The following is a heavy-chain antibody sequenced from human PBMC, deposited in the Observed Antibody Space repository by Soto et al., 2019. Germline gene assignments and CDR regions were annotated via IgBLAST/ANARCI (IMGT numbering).Heavy chain of an antibody. Sequence: PSETLSLTCTVSGGSISSYYWSWVRQPPGKGLEWIGYIYYSGFTNYNPSLKSRVTISVDTSKNQFSLKLSSVAAADTAVYYCGRGRQQLVNLHVFDIWGQGKIVPVS. CDR2: IYYSGFT. V-gene: IGHV4-59*01. J-gene: IGHJ3*02. CDR1: GGSISSYY. D-gene: IGHD6-13*01. CDR3: GRGRQQLVNLHVFDI.